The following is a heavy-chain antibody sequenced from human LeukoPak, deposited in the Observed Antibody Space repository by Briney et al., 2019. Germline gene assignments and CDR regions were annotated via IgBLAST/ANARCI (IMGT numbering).Heavy chain of an antibody. CDR3: ARDGVRRTPGAFDI. CDR1: GGSVSSSSYY. J-gene: IGHJ3*02. CDR2: IYYSGST. Sequence: PSETLSLTCTVSGGSVSSSSYYWGWIGQPPGKGLEWIGSIYYSGSTYYNPSLKSRVTISVDTSKNQFSLKLSSVTAADTAVYYCARDGVRRTPGAFDIWGQGTMVTVSS. D-gene: IGHD3-10*01. V-gene: IGHV4-39*07.